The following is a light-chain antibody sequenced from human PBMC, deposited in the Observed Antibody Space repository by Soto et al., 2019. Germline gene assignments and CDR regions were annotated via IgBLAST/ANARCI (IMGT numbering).Light chain of an antibody. J-gene: IGKJ4*01. CDR2: AAS. CDR3: QQYHYSVLT. CDR1: QSISNF. V-gene: IGKV1-39*01. Sequence: DIQMTQSPSSLSASVGDRVTITCRASQSISNFLNWYQHKPGKAPKVLISAASTLRSGVPSRFSGSGSGTDFTLTISSLQPDDSETYYCQQYHYSVLTFGGGTKVDIK.